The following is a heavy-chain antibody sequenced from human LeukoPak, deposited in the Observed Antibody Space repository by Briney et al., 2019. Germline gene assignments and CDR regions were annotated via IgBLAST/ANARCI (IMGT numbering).Heavy chain of an antibody. J-gene: IGHJ3*02. CDR1: GFTFSSYS. D-gene: IGHD5-12*01. Sequence: GGSLRLSCAASGFTFSSYSMNWVRQAPGKGLEWVSSISSSSYIYYADSMKGRFTISRDNAKNSLYLQVNSLRAEDTAVYYCARVKEASAFDIWGQGTMVTVSS. CDR3: ARVKEASAFDI. V-gene: IGHV3-21*01. CDR2: ISSSSYI.